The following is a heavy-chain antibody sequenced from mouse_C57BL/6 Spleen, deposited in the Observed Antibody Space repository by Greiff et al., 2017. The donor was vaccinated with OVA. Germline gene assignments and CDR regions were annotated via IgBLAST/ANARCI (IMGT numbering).Heavy chain of an antibody. V-gene: IGHV5-4*01. CDR3: ARGVRGLRC. CDR2: ISDGGSYT. Sequence: EVQLVESGGGLVKPGGSLKLSCAASGFTFSSYAMSWVRQTPEKRLEWVATISDGGSYTYYPDNVKGRFTISRDNAKNNRYLQMSHLKSEDTAMYYCARGVRGLRCWGKGALVTVYA. D-gene: IGHD2-13*01. J-gene: IGHJ3*01. CDR1: GFTFSSYA.